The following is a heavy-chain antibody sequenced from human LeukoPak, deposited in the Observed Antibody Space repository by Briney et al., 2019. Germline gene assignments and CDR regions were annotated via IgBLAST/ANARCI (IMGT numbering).Heavy chain of an antibody. D-gene: IGHD6-19*01. CDR2: IWYDGSNK. CDR1: GFTFSSYA. J-gene: IGHJ4*02. V-gene: IGHV3-33*08. CDR3: ARGGAVAGLDY. Sequence: PGGSLRLSCAASGFTFSSYAMSWVRQAPGKGLEWVAVIWYDGSNKYYADSVKGRFTISRDNSKNTLYLQMNSLRAEDTAVYYCARGGAVAGLDYWGQGTLVTVSS.